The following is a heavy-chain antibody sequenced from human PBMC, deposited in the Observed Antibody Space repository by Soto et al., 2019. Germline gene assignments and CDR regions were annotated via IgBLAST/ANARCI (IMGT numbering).Heavy chain of an antibody. Sequence: QVQLQQWGAGLLKPSETLSLTCAVYGRSFSGYYWSWIRQPPGKGLEWIGEINHSGSTNYNQSLKSRVTLSVDTSQNQFSLNLSSVTAADTAVYYCARAYGGNSGVFDYWGQGTLVTVSS. V-gene: IGHV4-34*01. CDR3: ARAYGGNSGVFDY. CDR1: GRSFSGYY. J-gene: IGHJ4*02. CDR2: INHSGST. D-gene: IGHD4-17*01.